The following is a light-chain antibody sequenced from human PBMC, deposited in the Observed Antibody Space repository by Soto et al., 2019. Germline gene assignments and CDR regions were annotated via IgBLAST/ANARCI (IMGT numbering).Light chain of an antibody. J-gene: IGKJ4*01. CDR2: GAS. V-gene: IGKV3-20*01. Sequence: EIVLTQSPGTLSLSPGERATLSCRASQSVTSSYLAWYQQKPGQPPRLLIYGASSRATGIPDRFSGSGSGTDFTLTISRLEPEDFAVYYCQQYVRSPLTVGGGTKVEIK. CDR3: QQYVRSPLT. CDR1: QSVTSSY.